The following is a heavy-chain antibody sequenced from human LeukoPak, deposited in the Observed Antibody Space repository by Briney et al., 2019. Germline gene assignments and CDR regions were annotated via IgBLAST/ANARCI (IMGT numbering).Heavy chain of an antibody. CDR1: GFTFSSYA. J-gene: IGHJ4*02. Sequence: GSLRLSCAASGFTFSSYAMSWVRQAPGKGLEWVSAISGSGGSTYYADSVKGRFTISRDNSKNTLYLQMNSLKAEDTAVYYCAKEGYDVNHFDYWGQGTLVTVSS. V-gene: IGHV3-23*01. CDR3: AKEGYDVNHFDY. D-gene: IGHD5-12*01. CDR2: ISGSGGST.